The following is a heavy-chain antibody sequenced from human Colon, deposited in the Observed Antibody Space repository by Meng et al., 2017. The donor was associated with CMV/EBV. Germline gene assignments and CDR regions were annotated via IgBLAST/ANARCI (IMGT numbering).Heavy chain of an antibody. CDR3: VRTPAAATGWFDP. CDR1: GIRLNDYS. CDR2: ISSSDRAI. D-gene: IGHD6-13*01. V-gene: IGHV3-11*01. J-gene: IGHJ5*02. Sequence: AASGIRLNDYSMSWIRQAPGKGLEWISYISSSDRAIYYADSVRSRFTISRDNARNSLFLQMNTLRADDTAVYYCVRTPAAATGWFDPWGQGTLVTVSS.